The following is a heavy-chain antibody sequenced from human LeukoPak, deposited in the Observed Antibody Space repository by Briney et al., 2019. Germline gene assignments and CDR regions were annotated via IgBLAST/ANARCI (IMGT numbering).Heavy chain of an antibody. V-gene: IGHV4-4*07. J-gene: IGHJ4*02. CDR3: ARTTGHYLFDQ. CDR2: IYDSGST. CDR1: RGSISNWY. D-gene: IGHD3-3*01. Sequence: SETLSLTCTVSRGSISNWYWSWIRQPAGKGLEWIGRIYDSGSTEYNPSLRSRVIMSVDTSKNEFSLKLSSVTAAGTAVYYCARTTGHYLFDQWGQGTLVIVSS.